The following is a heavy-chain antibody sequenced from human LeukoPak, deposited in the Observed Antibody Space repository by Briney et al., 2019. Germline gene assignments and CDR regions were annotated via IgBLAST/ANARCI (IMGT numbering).Heavy chain of an antibody. CDR2: INHSGST. D-gene: IGHD3-22*01. V-gene: IGHV4-31*03. Sequence: PSETLSLTCTVSGGSISSGASDWGWIRQHPKRGLEWVGYINHSGSTYYNPSLGSRVTMSVDTSKNQFSLKLSSVTAADSAVYYCARAARQGFSMIVVPFFYFDLWGRGTLVTVSS. CDR1: GGSISSGASD. CDR3: ARAARQGFSMIVVPFFYFDL. J-gene: IGHJ2*01.